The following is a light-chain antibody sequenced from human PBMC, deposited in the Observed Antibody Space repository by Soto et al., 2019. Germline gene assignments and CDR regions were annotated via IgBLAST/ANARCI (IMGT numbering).Light chain of an antibody. CDR2: GAS. CDR1: QSVRSN. CDR3: QQYGSSPT. V-gene: IGKV3-20*01. J-gene: IGKJ1*01. Sequence: IVMKQCPATLSVSPGERATLSCRASQSVRSNLAWYQQKPGQAPRLLIYGASTRATGIPDRFSGSGSGTDFTLTISRLEPEDFAVYYCQQYGSSPTFGQGTKVDIK.